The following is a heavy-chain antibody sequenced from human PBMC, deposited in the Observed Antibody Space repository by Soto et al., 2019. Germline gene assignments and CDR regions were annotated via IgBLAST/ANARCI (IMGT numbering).Heavy chain of an antibody. CDR2: KDYGGTA. D-gene: IGHD2-2*01. J-gene: IGHJ1*01. Sequence: PSETLSLTCTVSGGSISSSNSYWGWVRQPPGKGLEWIGIKDYGGTAYSNPSLKSRVTISVDTSKNLFSLKLTSVTAADTAVYYCARLGYCGSTSCYQYFQHWGQGNLVTVSS. CDR3: ARLGYCGSTSCYQYFQH. CDR1: GGSISSSNSY. V-gene: IGHV4-39*01.